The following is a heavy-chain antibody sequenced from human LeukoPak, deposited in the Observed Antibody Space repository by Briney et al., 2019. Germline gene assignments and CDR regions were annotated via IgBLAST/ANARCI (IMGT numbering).Heavy chain of an antibody. CDR3: ARGGSSLSAWFDP. D-gene: IGHD6-6*01. Sequence: PGGSLRLSCAASGFTFSTYWMSWVRQAPGRGREWVANIKQDGSEKYYVDSVKGRFTISRDNAKNSLYLQMNSLRAEDTAVYYCARGGSSLSAWFDPWGEGTLVTVSS. V-gene: IGHV3-7*01. J-gene: IGHJ5*02. CDR1: GFTFSTYW. CDR2: IKQDGSEK.